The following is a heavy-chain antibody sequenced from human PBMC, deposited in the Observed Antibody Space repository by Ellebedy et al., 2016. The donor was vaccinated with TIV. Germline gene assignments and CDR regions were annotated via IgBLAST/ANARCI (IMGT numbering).Heavy chain of an antibody. V-gene: IGHV3-21*01. J-gene: IGHJ6*02. CDR2: ISSSSNSM. Sequence: GESLKISCAASGFTFSSYTMNWVRQAPGKGLEWVSSISSSSNSMYYAYSLRGRFTVSRDNAKNSLYLQMNSLRAEDTAVYYCAKVTYYFDSHDSVTGMDVWGQGTTVTVSS. CDR3: AKVTYYFDSHDSVTGMDV. CDR1: GFTFSSYT. D-gene: IGHD3-22*01.